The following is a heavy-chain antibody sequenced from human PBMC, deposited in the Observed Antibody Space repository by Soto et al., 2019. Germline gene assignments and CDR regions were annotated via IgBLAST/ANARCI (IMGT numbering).Heavy chain of an antibody. CDR3: ARDKLDTAMVSYYYYGMDV. CDR1: GGSISSYY. Sequence: QVQLQESGPGLVKPSETLSLTCTVSGGSISSYYWSWIRQPPGKGLEWMGYIYYSGSTNYNPSLKSRVTISVDTSKNQFSLKLSSVTAADTAVYYCARDKLDTAMVSYYYYGMDVWGQGTTVTVSS. D-gene: IGHD5-18*01. V-gene: IGHV4-59*01. J-gene: IGHJ6*02. CDR2: IYYSGST.